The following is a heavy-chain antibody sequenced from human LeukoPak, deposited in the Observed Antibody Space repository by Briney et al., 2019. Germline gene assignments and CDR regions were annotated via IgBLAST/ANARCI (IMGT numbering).Heavy chain of an antibody. J-gene: IGHJ4*02. V-gene: IGHV3-74*01. Sequence: PGGSLRLSCAASGFTFDDYTMHWVRQAPGKGLVWVSRINTDATSTSYADSVRGRFTISRDNAKNTLYLQMNSLRGEDTAVYYCAREMAYYYDSSSYNIDFWGQGTLVTVSS. CDR1: GFTFDDYT. CDR3: AREMAYYYDSSSYNIDF. D-gene: IGHD3-22*01. CDR2: INTDATST.